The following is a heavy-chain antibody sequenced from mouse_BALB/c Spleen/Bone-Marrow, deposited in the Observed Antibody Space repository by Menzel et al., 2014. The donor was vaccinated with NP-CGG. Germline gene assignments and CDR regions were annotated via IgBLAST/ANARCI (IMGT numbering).Heavy chain of an antibody. Sequence: EVKLMESGGGLVQPEGSLKLSCAASGFDLSRYWMSWVRQAPGKGLEWIGEINPDSSTINYTPSLKDKFIISRDNAKNTLYLQMSKVRSEDTALYYCARLGYYGAMDYWGQGTSVTVSS. CDR1: GFDLSRYW. CDR3: ARLGYYGAMDY. CDR2: INPDSSTI. J-gene: IGHJ4*01. D-gene: IGHD1-1*01. V-gene: IGHV4-1*02.